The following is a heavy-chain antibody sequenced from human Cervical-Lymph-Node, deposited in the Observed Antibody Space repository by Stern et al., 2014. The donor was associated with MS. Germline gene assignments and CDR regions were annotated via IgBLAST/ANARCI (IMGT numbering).Heavy chain of an antibody. V-gene: IGHV1-18*01. CDR3: ARGPYCSSTSCYTNGYFFYGLDV. D-gene: IGHD2-2*02. CDR2: ISGYNGDT. J-gene: IGHJ6*02. Sequence: VQLLQSGAEVRKPGASVKVSCRAFGYTFTSFGISWFRRAPGQGLEWMGWISGYNGDTKYPQKFQGRVILTTDTSTSTAYMDLTSLRSDDTAMYYCARGPYCSSTSCYTNGYFFYGLDVWGQGTTVTVSS. CDR1: GYTFTSFG.